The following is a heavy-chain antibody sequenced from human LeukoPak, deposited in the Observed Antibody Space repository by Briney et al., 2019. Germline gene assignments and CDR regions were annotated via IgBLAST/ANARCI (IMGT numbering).Heavy chain of an antibody. CDR3: ARKSGSSGYPFDY. Sequence: GGSLRLSCAASGFTFSTYSMNWVRQAPGKGLDWVSYISSSSSTIYYADSVKGRFTISRDNAKNSLYLQMNSLRAEDTAVYYCARKSGSSGYPFDYWGQGTLVTVSS. V-gene: IGHV3-48*01. D-gene: IGHD3-22*01. J-gene: IGHJ4*02. CDR2: ISSSSSTI. CDR1: GFTFSTYS.